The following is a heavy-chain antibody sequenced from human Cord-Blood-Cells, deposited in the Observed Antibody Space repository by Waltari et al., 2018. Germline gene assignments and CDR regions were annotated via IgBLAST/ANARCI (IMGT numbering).Heavy chain of an antibody. CDR1: GGSISSSSYY. CDR3: ASRDFGIAAAGDAFGM. V-gene: IGHV4-39*01. J-gene: IGHJ3*02. CDR2: INYSGSS. D-gene: IGHD6-13*01. Sequence: QLQLQESGPGLVKPSETLSLTCTVSGGSISSSSYYWGWIRQPPGKGLEWIVSINYSGSSRNKRTLLSRCTITEATSKHRFSLKLVAVTVADTAVYYCASRDFGIAAAGDAFGMWGQGTMVTVSS.